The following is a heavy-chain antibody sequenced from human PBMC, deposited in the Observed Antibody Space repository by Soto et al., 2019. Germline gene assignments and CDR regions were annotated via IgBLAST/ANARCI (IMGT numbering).Heavy chain of an antibody. CDR2: FDPEDGET. J-gene: IGHJ6*02. CDR1: GYTLTELS. V-gene: IGHV1-24*01. CDR3: ASSVVVVRSYYYYGMDV. D-gene: IGHD2-2*01. Sequence: ASVKVSCKVSGYTLTELSMHWVRQAPGKGLEWMGGFDPEDGETIYAQKFQGRVTMTEDTSTDTAYMELSSLRSEDTAVYYCASSVVVVRSYYYYGMDVWGQGTTVTVSS.